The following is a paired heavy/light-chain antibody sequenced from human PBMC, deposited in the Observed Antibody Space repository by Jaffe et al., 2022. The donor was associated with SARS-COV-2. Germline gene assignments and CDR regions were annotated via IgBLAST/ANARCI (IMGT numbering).Heavy chain of an antibody. CDR3: AKDLVAAAYYGMDV. Sequence: QGQLVESGGGVVQPGRSLRLSCAASGFTFSSYGMHWVRQAPGKGLDWVAVTSYDGSSNKYGDSVRGRFTISRDNSKNTLFLQMNSLRAEDTAVYYCAKDLVAAAYYGMDVWGQGTTVTVS. V-gene: IGHV3-30*18. J-gene: IGHJ6*02. D-gene: IGHD6-13*01. CDR2: TSYDGSSN. CDR1: GFTFSSYG.
Light chain of an antibody. V-gene: IGKV1-12*01. Sequence: IQMTQSPSSVSASVGDRVTITCRASQDISSWLAWYQQKPGKAPKLLIYSVSSLQSGVPSRFSGSGSGTDFTLTISSLQPEDFATYYCQQADSFPYTFGPGTKVEIK. CDR1: QDISSW. CDR3: QQADSFPYT. CDR2: SVS. J-gene: IGKJ3*01.